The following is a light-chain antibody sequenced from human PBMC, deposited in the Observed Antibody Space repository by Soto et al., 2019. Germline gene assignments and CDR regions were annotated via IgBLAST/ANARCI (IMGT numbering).Light chain of an antibody. Sequence: DIQMTQSPSSLSASVGDRVTITCRASQSISSSLNWYQHKPGKAPKLLIYAASSLRSGVPSRFSGSGSGTDFTLTISSLQPEDFATFYCQQSYSTPRTFGGGTKVDIK. V-gene: IGKV1-39*01. J-gene: IGKJ4*01. CDR2: AAS. CDR1: QSISSS. CDR3: QQSYSTPRT.